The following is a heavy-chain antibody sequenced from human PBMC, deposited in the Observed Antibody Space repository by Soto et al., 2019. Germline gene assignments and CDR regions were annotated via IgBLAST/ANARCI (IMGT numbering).Heavy chain of an antibody. CDR2: ISVYNGNT. CDR1: GYSFTGHY. J-gene: IGHJ4*02. CDR3: ARDGRNGGYLDY. V-gene: IGHV1-18*04. Sequence: ASVKVSCKASGYSFTGHYMHWVRQAPGQGLEWMGWISVYNGNTNYAQKVQGRVTMTTDTSTSTAYMELRSLRPDDTAVYYCARDGRNGGYLDYWGQGTVVTVSS. D-gene: IGHD2-8*01.